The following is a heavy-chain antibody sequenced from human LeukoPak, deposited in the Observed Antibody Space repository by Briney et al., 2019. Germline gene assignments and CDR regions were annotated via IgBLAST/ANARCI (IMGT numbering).Heavy chain of an antibody. CDR1: GFSFSNYW. CDR3: ARGLFLSGYLDAFDI. V-gene: IGHV3-53*01. CDR2: IYNDGRT. D-gene: IGHD3-22*01. Sequence: GGSLRLSCEASGFSFSNYWMSWVRQAPGKVLEWVSLIYNDGRTYYADSVRGRCTISRDNLKNVLYLQMNSLKVEDTALYYCARGLFLSGYLDAFDIWGQGTVVTVSS. J-gene: IGHJ3*02.